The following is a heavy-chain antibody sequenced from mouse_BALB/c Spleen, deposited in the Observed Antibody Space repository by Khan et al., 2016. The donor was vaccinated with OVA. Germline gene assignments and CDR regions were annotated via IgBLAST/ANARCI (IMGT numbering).Heavy chain of an antibody. D-gene: IGHD2-1*01. Sequence: QVQLKQSGPGLVAPSQSLSITCTVSGFSLTNYGVHWVRQPPGKGLEWLGVIWAGGSTNYNSALMSSRNISQDNSKSQVILKMSSLQTNDTAMYYCAREGNYNYYIMDYWGQGTSVTVSS. CDR2: IWAGGST. CDR3: AREGNYNYYIMDY. CDR1: GFSLTNYG. V-gene: IGHV2-9*02. J-gene: IGHJ4*01.